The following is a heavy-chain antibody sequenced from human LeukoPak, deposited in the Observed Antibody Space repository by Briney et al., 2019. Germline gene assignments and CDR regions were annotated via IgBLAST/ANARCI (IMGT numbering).Heavy chain of an antibody. Sequence: PGGSLRLSCATSGFTFSSYAMSWVRQATGKGLEWVSTISGSGGSTYYADSVKGRFTISRDNSKNTLYLQMNSLRAEDTAVYYCAKVPGAPYYFDYWGQGTLVTVSS. CDR2: ISGSGGST. CDR3: AKVPGAPYYFDY. CDR1: GFTFSSYA. V-gene: IGHV3-23*01. D-gene: IGHD1-26*01. J-gene: IGHJ4*02.